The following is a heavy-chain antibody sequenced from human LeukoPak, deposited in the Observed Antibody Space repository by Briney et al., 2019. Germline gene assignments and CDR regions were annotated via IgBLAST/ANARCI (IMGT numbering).Heavy chain of an antibody. V-gene: IGHV1-18*01. J-gene: IGHJ5*02. Sequence: ASVKVSCKTSGYTFTNYGITWVRQAPGQGLEWMGWISAYNGNTNYAQKLQGRVTMTTDTSTSTAYMDLRSLRSDDTAVYYCARVDAREPITIFVPTRGYWFDPWGQGTLVTVSS. CDR3: ARVDAREPITIFVPTRGYWFDP. D-gene: IGHD3-3*01. CDR2: ISAYNGNT. CDR1: GYTFTNYG.